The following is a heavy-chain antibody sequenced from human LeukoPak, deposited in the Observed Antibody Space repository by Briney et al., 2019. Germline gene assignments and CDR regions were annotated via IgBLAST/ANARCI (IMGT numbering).Heavy chain of an antibody. CDR1: GFTFSTYW. Sequence: GGSLRLSCAASGFTFSTYWMHWVRHAPGKGLVWVSLVNSGGDDTRYADSVKGRFTISRDNAKNTLYLQMNSLRAEDTAVYYCARRIGYSSGHSAVYYFDYWGQGALVTVSS. D-gene: IGHD6-19*01. V-gene: IGHV3-74*01. J-gene: IGHJ4*02. CDR3: ARRIGYSSGHSAVYYFDY. CDR2: VNSGGDDT.